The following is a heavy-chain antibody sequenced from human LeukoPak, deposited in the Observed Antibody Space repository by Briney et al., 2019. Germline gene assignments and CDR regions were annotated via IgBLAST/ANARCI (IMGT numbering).Heavy chain of an antibody. D-gene: IGHD3-3*01. CDR1: GFTFSTYG. CDR2: ISYGANNK. V-gene: IGHV3-30*03. CDR3: VLPVMILNGYFHH. J-gene: IGHJ1*01. Sequence: GRSLRLSCAVSGFTFSTYGMHWVRQGPGKGLECLAVISYGANNKYYADSVKGRFTISRDNSNNTLYLQMDSLRAEDTAVYYCVLPVMILNGYFHHWGQGTLVTVSS.